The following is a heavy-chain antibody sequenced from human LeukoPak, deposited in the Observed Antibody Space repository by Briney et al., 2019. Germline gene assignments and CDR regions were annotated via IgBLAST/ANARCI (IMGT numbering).Heavy chain of an antibody. Sequence: GGSLRLSCAASGFTFDDYAMHWVRQAPGKGLEWVSLISGDGGSTYYADSVKGRFTISRDNGKNSLYLQMNSLRTEDTALYYCAKETNWGYYFDYWGQGTLVTVSS. CDR1: GFTFDDYA. D-gene: IGHD7-27*01. J-gene: IGHJ4*02. V-gene: IGHV3-43*02. CDR2: ISGDGGST. CDR3: AKETNWGYYFDY.